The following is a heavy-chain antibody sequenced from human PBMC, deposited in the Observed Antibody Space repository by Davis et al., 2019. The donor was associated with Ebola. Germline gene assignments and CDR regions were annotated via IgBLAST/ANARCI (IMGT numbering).Heavy chain of an antibody. J-gene: IGHJ4*02. CDR1: GFTFSSYA. Sequence: GGSLRLSCAASGFTFSSYAMHWVRQAPGKGLEYVSAISSNGGSTYYANSVKGRFTISRDNSKNTLYLQMGSLRAEDMAVYYCARFWGGYSYGYFDYWGQGTLVTVSS. CDR2: ISSNGGST. D-gene: IGHD5-18*01. V-gene: IGHV3-64*01. CDR3: ARFWGGYSYGYFDY.